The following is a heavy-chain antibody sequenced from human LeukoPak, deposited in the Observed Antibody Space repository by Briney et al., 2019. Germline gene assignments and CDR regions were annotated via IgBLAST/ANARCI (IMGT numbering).Heavy chain of an antibody. V-gene: IGHV3-53*01. CDR1: GFTFSNNY. Sequence: PGGSLRLSCAAAGFTFSNNYMSWVRQAPGKGLEWVSVIYSGGNTYYADSVKGRFTISRDNSKNTLYLQMNSLSAEDTAVYYCARDRVNWNDVGGLFDYWGQGTLVTVSS. CDR3: ARDRVNWNDVGGLFDY. CDR2: IYSGGNT. J-gene: IGHJ4*02. D-gene: IGHD1-1*01.